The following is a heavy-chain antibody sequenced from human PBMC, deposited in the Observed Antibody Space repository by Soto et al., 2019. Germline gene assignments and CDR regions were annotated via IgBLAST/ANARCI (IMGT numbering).Heavy chain of an antibody. CDR2: IYYSGST. Sequence: SETLSLTCTVSGGCISSYYWSWIRQPPGKGLEWIGYIYYSGSTNYNPSLKSRVTISVDTSKNQFSLKLSSVTAADTTVYYCARDRFDYYDSSGYYYGLGWFDPWGQGTLVTLPS. J-gene: IGHJ5*02. CDR1: GGCISSYY. CDR3: ARDRFDYYDSSGYYYGLGWFDP. V-gene: IGHV4-59*01. D-gene: IGHD3-22*01.